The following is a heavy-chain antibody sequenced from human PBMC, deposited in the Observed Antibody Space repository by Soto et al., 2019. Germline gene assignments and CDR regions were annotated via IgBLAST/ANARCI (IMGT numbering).Heavy chain of an antibody. CDR1: GGSISSGGYF. J-gene: IGHJ5*02. Sequence: QLQLQESGSGLVKPSQTLSLTCAVSGGSISSGGYFWSWIRQPPGKVLGWIGYIYHSGSTYYSPSRKRRVSISVDRSKNQFSLKLSSVTAADTALYYCARVRGHYWGGDCYPPPPNWFDPWGQGTLVNVSS. CDR3: ARVRGHYWGGDCYPPPPNWFDP. D-gene: IGHD2-21*02. V-gene: IGHV4-30-2*01. CDR2: IYHSGST.